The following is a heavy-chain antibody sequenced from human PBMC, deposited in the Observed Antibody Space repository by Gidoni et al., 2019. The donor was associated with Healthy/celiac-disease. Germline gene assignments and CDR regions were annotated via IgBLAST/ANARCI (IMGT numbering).Heavy chain of an antibody. D-gene: IGHD2-15*01. V-gene: IGHV1-3*01. CDR1: GSTFTKFA. J-gene: IGHJ4*02. Sequence: QVQLVQSGAEVKKPGASVKVSCKASGSTFTKFAMHWVRPAPGQRLEWMGWINGGNGNPKYSQKFQGRVTFTRDTSASAAYMELSSLRSEDTAVYYCAREGVVVGATVDYWGQGTLVTVSS. CDR3: AREGVVVGATVDY. CDR2: INGGNGNP.